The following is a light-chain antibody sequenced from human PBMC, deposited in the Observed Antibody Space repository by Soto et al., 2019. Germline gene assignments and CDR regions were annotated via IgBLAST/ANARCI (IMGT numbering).Light chain of an antibody. CDR3: QEYNTWPGT. V-gene: IGKV3-15*01. CDR2: GAS. J-gene: IGKJ1*01. CDR1: QSVNNN. Sequence: TRYPGTLSPSRRERVNISCRASQSVNNNLAWYQQKLGQAPRVLIYGASTRATGIPARFTGSGSGTEFILTITCLQSEYSAVYFCQEYNTWPGTYGQGTKVDIK.